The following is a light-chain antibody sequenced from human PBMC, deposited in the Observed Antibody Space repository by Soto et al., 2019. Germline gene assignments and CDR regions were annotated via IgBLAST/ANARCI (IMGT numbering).Light chain of an antibody. CDR1: TGAVTSGYY. V-gene: IGLV7-43*01. CDR2: STS. J-gene: IGLJ3*02. CDR3: LVYYDAAWV. Sequence: QAVVTQEPSLTVSPGGTVTLTCASSTGAVTSGYYPNWFQQKPGQAPRALIYSTSNTHSWTPARFSGFLLGGKAALTVSGVQPEDEAEYYCLVYYDAAWVFGGGTKVTVL.